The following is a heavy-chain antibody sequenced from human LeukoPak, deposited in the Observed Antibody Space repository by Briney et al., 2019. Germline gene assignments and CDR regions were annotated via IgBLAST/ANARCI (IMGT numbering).Heavy chain of an antibody. J-gene: IGHJ4*02. CDR2: ISGSGGGT. CDR3: AKRGVVIRVILVGFHKEAYYFDS. D-gene: IGHD3-22*01. Sequence: GGSLRLPCEVSGITLSNYGMSWVRQAPGKGLEWVAGISGSGGGTNYAESVKGRFTISRDNSKNTLYLQMNSLRAEDTAVYFCAKRGVVIRVILVGFHKEAYYFDSWGQGALVSVSS. V-gene: IGHV3-23*01. CDR1: GITLSNYG.